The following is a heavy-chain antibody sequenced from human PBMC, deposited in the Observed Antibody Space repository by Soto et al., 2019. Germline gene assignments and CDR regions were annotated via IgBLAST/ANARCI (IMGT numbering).Heavy chain of an antibody. Sequence: QVQVVQSASEVKKPGSSVKVSCKTSGGTLSSFAISWVRQAPGQGLEWVGTFIPVVAMAKYGQNFQGRVTITADQSTNTLFMELSSLRYEDTAIYFCAYGHDNNFYYGMDVWGQGTTVTVSS. CDR1: GGTLSSFA. CDR3: AYGHDNNFYYGMDV. V-gene: IGHV1-69*04. D-gene: IGHD1-1*01. J-gene: IGHJ6*02. CDR2: FIPVVAMA.